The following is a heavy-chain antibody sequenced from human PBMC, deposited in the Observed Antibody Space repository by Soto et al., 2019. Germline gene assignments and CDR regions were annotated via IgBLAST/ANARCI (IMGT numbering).Heavy chain of an antibody. CDR1: GGPFSSYA. V-gene: IGHV1-69*13. Sequence: ASVKVSCKASGGPFSSYAISWVRQAPGQGLEWMGGIIPIFGTANYAQKFQGRVTITADESTSTAYMELSSLRSEDTAVYYCARDPRIAVAGLEDWFDPWGQGTLVTVSS. CDR2: IIPIFGTA. D-gene: IGHD6-19*01. J-gene: IGHJ5*02. CDR3: ARDPRIAVAGLEDWFDP.